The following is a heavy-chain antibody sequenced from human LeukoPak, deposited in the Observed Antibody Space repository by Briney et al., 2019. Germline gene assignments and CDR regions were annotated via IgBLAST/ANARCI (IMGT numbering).Heavy chain of an antibody. Sequence: PGGSLRLSCAASGFTFSSYAMTWVRQVPGKGLEWVSTIADAGTYYADSVKGRFIISRDNSKNMLYLQLNSLRADDTAMYYCARNLGPFDVRGHGTMVTVS. D-gene: IGHD3-16*01. V-gene: IGHV3-23*01. CDR2: IADAGT. J-gene: IGHJ3*01. CDR3: ARNLGPFDV. CDR1: GFTFSSYA.